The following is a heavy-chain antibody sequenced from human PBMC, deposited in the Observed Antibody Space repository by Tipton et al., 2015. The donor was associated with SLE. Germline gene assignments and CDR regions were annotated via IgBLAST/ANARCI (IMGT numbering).Heavy chain of an antibody. D-gene: IGHD3-3*01. J-gene: IGHJ5*02. V-gene: IGHV4-4*07. CDR2: IYFNGRT. CDR1: GASISSYY. CDR3: ARSLNFWSGFYNNWLDP. Sequence: TLSLTCTVSGASISSYYWSWIRQPAGKGLEWIARIYFNGRTTYNPSLKSRVTISVDTSKNQFSLNVNSLTAADTAVYYCARSLNFWSGFYNNWLDPWGQGTLVTVSS.